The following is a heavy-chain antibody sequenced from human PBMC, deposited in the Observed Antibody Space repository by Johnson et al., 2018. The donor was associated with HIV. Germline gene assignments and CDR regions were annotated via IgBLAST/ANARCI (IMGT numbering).Heavy chain of an antibody. D-gene: IGHD3-10*01. CDR3: ARDASYYGSANDAFDI. CDR2: ISFDGNLK. V-gene: IGHV3-33*08. CDR1: GLSFNNYG. Sequence: QVQLVESGGGVVQPGKSLTLSCVVSGLSFNNYGIHWVRQAPGKGPEWVAVISFDGNLKKYADSVKGRFTISRDNSKNSLYLQMNSLRAEDTAVYYCARDASYYGSANDAFDIWGQGTMVTVSS. J-gene: IGHJ3*02.